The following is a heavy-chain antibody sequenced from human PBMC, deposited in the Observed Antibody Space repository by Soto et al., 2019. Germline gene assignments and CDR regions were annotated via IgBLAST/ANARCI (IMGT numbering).Heavy chain of an antibody. Sequence: GGSLRLSCAASGFTFSSYDMHWVRQATGKGLEWVSAIGTAGDTYYPGSVKGRFTISRENAKNSLYLQMNSLRAEDTAVYYCARDHRPNSYGSSYGMDVWGQGTTVTVSS. J-gene: IGHJ6*02. D-gene: IGHD5-18*01. CDR3: ARDHRPNSYGSSYGMDV. CDR2: IGTAGDT. CDR1: GFTFSSYD. V-gene: IGHV3-13*01.